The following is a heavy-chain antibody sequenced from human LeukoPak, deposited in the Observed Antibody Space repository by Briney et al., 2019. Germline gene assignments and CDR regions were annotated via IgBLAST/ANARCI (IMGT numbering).Heavy chain of an antibody. Sequence: SETLSLTCTVAGGSISSFYWSWIRQPPGEGLGWIGYIYYSGSTNYDPSLKSRVTISVDTSRNQFSLKLSSVTAADTAVYYCARVSDSGSHFDYWGQGTLVIVSS. J-gene: IGHJ4*02. V-gene: IGHV4-59*01. D-gene: IGHD3-10*01. CDR3: ARVSDSGSHFDY. CDR2: IYYSGST. CDR1: GGSISSFY.